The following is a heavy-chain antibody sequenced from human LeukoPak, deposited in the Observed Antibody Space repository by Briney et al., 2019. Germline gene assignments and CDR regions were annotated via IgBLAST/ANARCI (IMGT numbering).Heavy chain of an antibody. V-gene: IGHV1-46*01. CDR2: ITPSGGST. Sequence: ASVKVSCTASGYTFTTYYMHWVRQAPGQGLEWMGIITPSGGSTSYAQKFQGRVTTTRDTSTSTVYMELSSLRSEDTAVYYCARDGEVASSYGYYYYYMDVWGKGTTVTVSS. CDR1: GYTFTTYY. J-gene: IGHJ6*03. D-gene: IGHD5-18*01. CDR3: ARDGEVASSYGYYYYYMDV.